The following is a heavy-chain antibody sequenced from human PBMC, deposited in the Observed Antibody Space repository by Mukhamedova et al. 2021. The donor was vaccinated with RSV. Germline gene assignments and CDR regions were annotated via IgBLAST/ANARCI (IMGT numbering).Heavy chain of an antibody. V-gene: IGHV1-2*02. CDR3: ARDPGWTVSGPAAPYWYFDL. D-gene: IGHD2-2*01. Sequence: GQGLEWMGWINCKSGGTNFAQNFQGRVTMIRNTSISKAYMELSRLTSDDTAVYFCARDPGWTVSGPAAPYWYFDLWGQGTRVTVS. CDR2: INCKSGGT. J-gene: IGHJ2*01.